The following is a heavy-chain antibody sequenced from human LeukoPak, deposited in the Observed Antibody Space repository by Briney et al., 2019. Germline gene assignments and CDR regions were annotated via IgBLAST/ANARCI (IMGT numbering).Heavy chain of an antibody. CDR3: ARAGQTGAWCFDL. D-gene: IGHD7-27*01. Sequence: SQTLSLTCAISGDSVSSNSAAWHWIRQSPSRGLEWLGRTYYRSKYYNEYTVSVKSRITIKPDTSRNQFSLQLNSVTPEDTAVYYCARAGQTGAWCFDLWGRGTLVTVSS. CDR2: TYYRSKYYN. CDR1: GDSVSSNSAA. V-gene: IGHV6-1*01. J-gene: IGHJ2*01.